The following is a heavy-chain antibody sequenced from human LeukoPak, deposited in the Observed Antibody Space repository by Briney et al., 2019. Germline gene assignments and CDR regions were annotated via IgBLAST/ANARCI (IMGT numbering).Heavy chain of an antibody. V-gene: IGHV3-48*01. CDR3: ARRGGLNQGSDY. CDR1: GFTFSSYN. J-gene: IGHJ4*02. Sequence: GGSLRLSCAGSGFTFSSYNMNWVRQAPGKGREWVSYISSGSSTISYADSVKGRFTISRDNAKNSLYLQMNSLRAEDTAVYYCARRGGLNQGSDYWGQGTLVTVSS. CDR2: ISSGSSTI. D-gene: IGHD3-16*01.